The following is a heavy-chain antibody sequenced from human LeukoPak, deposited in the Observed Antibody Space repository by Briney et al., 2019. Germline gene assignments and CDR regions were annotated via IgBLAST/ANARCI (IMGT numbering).Heavy chain of an antibody. V-gene: IGHV3-48*01. Sequence: PGGSLRLSCAASGFTFSSYSMNWVRQAPGKGLEWVSYISSSSSTTYYADSVKGRFTISRDNAKNSLYLQMNSLRAEDTAVYYCAREAASISGVINDAFDIWGQGTMVTVSS. CDR3: AREAASISGVINDAFDI. J-gene: IGHJ3*02. D-gene: IGHD2-8*01. CDR2: ISSSSSTT. CDR1: GFTFSSYS.